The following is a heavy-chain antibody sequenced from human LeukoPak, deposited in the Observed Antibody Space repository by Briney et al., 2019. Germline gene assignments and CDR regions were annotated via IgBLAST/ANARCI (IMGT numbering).Heavy chain of an antibody. Sequence: ASVKLSCKASGYTFTSYDINGVGQATGHGLEGMGWMNTNSDNTGFAQKLQDRVNMTRNTSITTAYMELSRLRSEDTAVYYCARDSGSYAGPYKYYYMDVWGKGTTVTVSS. CDR3: ARDSGSYAGPYKYYYMDV. J-gene: IGHJ6*03. CDR1: GYTFTSYD. D-gene: IGHD1-26*01. V-gene: IGHV1-8*01. CDR2: MNTNSDNT.